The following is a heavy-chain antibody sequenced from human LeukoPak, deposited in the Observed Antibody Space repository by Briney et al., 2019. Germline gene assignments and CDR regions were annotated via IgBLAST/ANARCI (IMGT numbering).Heavy chain of an antibody. V-gene: IGHV3-33*06. CDR2: IWYDGSNK. CDR1: GFTFSSYG. D-gene: IGHD5-18*01. Sequence: GGSLRLFCAASGFTFSSYGMHWVRQAPGKGLEWVAVIWYDGSNKYYADSVKGRFTISRDNSKNTLYLQMNSLRAEDAAVYYCAKGYRGYKLYSWGQGTLVTVSS. CDR3: AKGYRGYKLYS. J-gene: IGHJ4*02.